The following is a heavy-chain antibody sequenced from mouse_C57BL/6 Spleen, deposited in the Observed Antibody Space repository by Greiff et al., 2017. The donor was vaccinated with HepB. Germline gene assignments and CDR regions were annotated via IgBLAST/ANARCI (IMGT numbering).Heavy chain of an antibody. CDR1: GYTFTSYW. Sequence: QVQLQQPGAELVKPGASVKLSCKASGYTFTSYWMHWVKQRPGQGLEWIGMIHPNSGSTNYNEKFKSKATLTVDKSSSTAYMQLSSLTSEDSAVYYCARGGNSGSSPFDYGGQGTTLTVSS. CDR2: IHPNSGST. D-gene: IGHD1-1*01. CDR3: ARGGNSGSSPFDY. V-gene: IGHV1-64*01. J-gene: IGHJ2*01.